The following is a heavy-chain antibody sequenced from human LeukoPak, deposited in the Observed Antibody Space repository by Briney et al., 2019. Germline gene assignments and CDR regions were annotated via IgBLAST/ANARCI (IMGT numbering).Heavy chain of an antibody. V-gene: IGHV3-21*01. CDR2: ISSSSSYI. Sequence: PGGSLRLSCAASGFTFSSYSMNWVRQAPGKGLEWVSSISSSSSYIYYADPVKGRFTISRDNAKNSLYLQMSSLRAEDTAIYYCARDYVWGSSESDYWGQGTMVTVSS. CDR1: GFTFSSYS. CDR3: ARDYVWGSSESDY. D-gene: IGHD7-27*01. J-gene: IGHJ4*02.